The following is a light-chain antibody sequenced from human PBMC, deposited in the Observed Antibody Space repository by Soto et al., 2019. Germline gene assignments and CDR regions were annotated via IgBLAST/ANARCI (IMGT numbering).Light chain of an antibody. Sequence: EIVMTHSPATLSVSPGERATLSCRASQSVSNNLAWYQQKPGQAPRLLIYGASTRATAIPARFSGSGSGTEFTLTISSLQSEDFAVYYCQQYGSPLTFGGGTKVEIK. CDR2: GAS. CDR1: QSVSNN. J-gene: IGKJ4*01. V-gene: IGKV3-15*01. CDR3: QQYGSPLT.